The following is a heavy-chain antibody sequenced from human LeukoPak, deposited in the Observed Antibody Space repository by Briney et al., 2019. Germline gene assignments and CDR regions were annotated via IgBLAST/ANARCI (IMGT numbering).Heavy chain of an antibody. Sequence: PSETLSLTCAVYGGSFSGYYWSWIRQPPGKGLEWIGEINHSGSTNYNPSLKSRVTISVDTSKNQFSLKLSSVTAADTAVYYCAIQWLVWGYDYWGQGTLVTVSS. J-gene: IGHJ4*02. CDR3: AIQWLVWGYDY. CDR1: GGSFSGYY. V-gene: IGHV4-34*01. D-gene: IGHD6-19*01. CDR2: INHSGST.